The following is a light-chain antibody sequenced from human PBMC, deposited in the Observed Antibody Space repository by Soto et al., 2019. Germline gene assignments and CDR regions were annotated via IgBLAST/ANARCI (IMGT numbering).Light chain of an antibody. Sequence: QSVLTQPTSVSGAPGQRVTISCTGTSSNIGAGYDVHWYQHLPGTAPTLLMYANNNRPSGVPDRFSGSKSGTSASLAITGLQAEDEADYYCQYYDSGLGGSVFGGGTKVTVL. CDR1: SSNIGAGYD. CDR2: ANN. CDR3: QYYDSGLGGSV. J-gene: IGLJ2*01. V-gene: IGLV1-40*01.